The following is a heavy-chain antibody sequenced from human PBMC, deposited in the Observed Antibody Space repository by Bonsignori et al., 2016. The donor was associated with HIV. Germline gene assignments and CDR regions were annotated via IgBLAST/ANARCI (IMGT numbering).Heavy chain of an antibody. Sequence: WIRQPPGKGLEWVAVISYDGNNKHYADSVKGRFTISRDNSKNTLFLQMNSLRAEDTAVYYCARGHDYGDYPFDYWGQGTLVTVSS. J-gene: IGHJ4*02. CDR2: ISYDGNNK. V-gene: IGHV3-30-3*01. D-gene: IGHD4-17*01. CDR3: ARGHDYGDYPFDY.